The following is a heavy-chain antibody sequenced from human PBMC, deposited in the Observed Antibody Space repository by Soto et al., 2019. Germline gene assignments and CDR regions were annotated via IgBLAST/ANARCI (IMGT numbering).Heavy chain of an antibody. CDR2: ISGSSSTI. CDR3: ARDNWVEP. CDR1: GFTFSSYS. J-gene: IGHJ5*02. V-gene: IGHV3-48*01. Sequence: EVKLVESGGGLVQPGGSLRLSCAASGFTFSSYSMNWVRQAPGKGLEWVSYISGSSSTIYYADSVRGRFTISRDNAKNSLYMQMNSVRAENTAVYYCARDNWVEPWGQGTLVTGTS.